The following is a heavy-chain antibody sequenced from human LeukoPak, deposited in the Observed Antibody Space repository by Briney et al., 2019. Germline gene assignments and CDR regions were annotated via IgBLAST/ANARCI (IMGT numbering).Heavy chain of an antibody. D-gene: IGHD6-13*01. Sequence: EASVKVSCKASGYNLMDHALHWVRQAPGQGLEWMGGIIPIFGTANYAQKFQGRVTITADKSTSTAYMELSSLRSEDTAVYYCARARRPRLIPGIAAAGTPGHYYYMDVWGKGTTVTVSS. CDR2: IIPIFGTA. CDR3: ARARRPRLIPGIAAAGTPGHYYYMDV. J-gene: IGHJ6*03. CDR1: GYNLMDHA. V-gene: IGHV1-69*06.